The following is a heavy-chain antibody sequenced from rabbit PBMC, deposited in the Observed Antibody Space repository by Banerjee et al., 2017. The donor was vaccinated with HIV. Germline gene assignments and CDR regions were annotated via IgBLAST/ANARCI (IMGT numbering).Heavy chain of an antibody. V-gene: IGHV1S45*01. D-gene: IGHD1-1*01. CDR2: INTGSGNT. Sequence: QEQLEESGGDLVKPEGSLTLTCTASGFSFSSSYWICWVRQAPGKGLEWITCINTGSGNTHYASWAKGRFTITKTSSTTVTLQMTSLTAADTATYFCAREIYGSTSGYYLNLWGQGTLVTVS. CDR3: AREIYGSTSGYYLNL. CDR1: GFSFSSSYW. J-gene: IGHJ4*01.